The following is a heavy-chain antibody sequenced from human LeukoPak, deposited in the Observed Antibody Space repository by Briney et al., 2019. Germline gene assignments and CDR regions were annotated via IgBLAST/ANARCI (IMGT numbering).Heavy chain of an antibody. D-gene: IGHD6-19*01. J-gene: IGHJ4*02. CDR3: ARVGSSAWPFG. CDR2: IKGDGSDK. V-gene: IGHV3-7*01. CDR1: GFTFSSSW. Sequence: PGGSLRLSCAASGFTFSSSWMTWVRQAPGKGLEWLANIKGDGSDKNYVDSVKGRFTISRDNAKNSLYLQMNSLRVEDTALYYCARVGSSAWPFGWGQETLVTVSS.